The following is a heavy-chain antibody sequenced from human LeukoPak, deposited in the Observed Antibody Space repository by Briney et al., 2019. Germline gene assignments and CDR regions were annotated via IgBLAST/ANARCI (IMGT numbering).Heavy chain of an antibody. J-gene: IGHJ4*02. V-gene: IGHV4-31*03. CDR1: GGSLRRGLYY. CDR3: ARGVDIVVVPAAGWMDY. CDR2: LYYSGRT. Sequence: AHTLSHTRTLSGGSLRRGLYYWIWPRPHPGERLEWFGYLYYSGRTYYNPSLKSRVTISVDTSKTQFSLKLSSVTAADTAVYYCARGVDIVVVPAAGWMDYWGQGTLVTVSS. D-gene: IGHD2-2*03.